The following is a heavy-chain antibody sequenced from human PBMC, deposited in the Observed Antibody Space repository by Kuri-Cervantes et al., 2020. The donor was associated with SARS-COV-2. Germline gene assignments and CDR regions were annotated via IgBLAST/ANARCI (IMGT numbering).Heavy chain of an antibody. Sequence: GGSLRLSCAASGFTFRSYAMSWVRQAPGTGLEWVSAISGSGDNTYYADSVKGRLIISRDNSKNTLYLQMNSLRAADTAAYYCAKAPYGDKGAFDYWGQGTLVTVSS. J-gene: IGHJ4*02. D-gene: IGHD4-17*01. CDR1: GFTFRSYA. CDR2: ISGSGDNT. CDR3: AKAPYGDKGAFDY. V-gene: IGHV3-23*01.